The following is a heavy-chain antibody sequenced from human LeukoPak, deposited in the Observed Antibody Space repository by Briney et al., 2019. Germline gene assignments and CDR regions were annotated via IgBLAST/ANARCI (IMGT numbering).Heavy chain of an antibody. D-gene: IGHD3-22*01. Sequence: SPVKVSCKASGGTFSSYAISWVRQAPGQELEWMGGIIPIFGTANYAQKFQGRATIATDKSSITTYMEMSSLKSEDTTVYYCARVTPDYYDSSGYYRGYFDYWGQGTLVTVSS. J-gene: IGHJ4*02. CDR1: GGTFSSYA. V-gene: IGHV1-69*05. CDR2: IIPIFGTA. CDR3: ARVTPDYYDSSGYYRGYFDY.